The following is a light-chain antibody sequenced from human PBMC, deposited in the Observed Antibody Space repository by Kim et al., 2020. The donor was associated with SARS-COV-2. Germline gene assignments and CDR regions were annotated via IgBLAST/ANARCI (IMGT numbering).Light chain of an antibody. CDR2: DNT. V-gene: IGLV1-51*01. CDR3: GTWDSSLSAVV. Sequence: QSVLTQPPSVSAAPGQKVTISCSGSSSNIGDNSVSWYQQLPGTAPKLLIYDNTRRLSGIPDRFSGSKSGTSATLGITGLQTGDEADYYCGTWDSSLSAVVFGAGTNLTV. J-gene: IGLJ2*01. CDR1: SSNIGDNS.